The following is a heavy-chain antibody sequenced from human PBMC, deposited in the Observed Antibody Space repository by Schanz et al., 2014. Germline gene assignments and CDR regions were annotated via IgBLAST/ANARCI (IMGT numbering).Heavy chain of an antibody. CDR1: GFTFSDYY. J-gene: IGHJ4*02. D-gene: IGHD2-2*01. CDR3: AKVAPAAAYLDS. CDR2: ISDSGDST. Sequence: QVQLVDSGGGLVKPGGSLRLSCAASGFTFSDYYMTWIRQAPGKGLEWVSDISDSGDSTHYADSVKGRFTISRDNAKNSLLLQMNSLSADDAAVYYCAKVAPAAAYLDSWGLGTLVTVSS. V-gene: IGHV3-11*01.